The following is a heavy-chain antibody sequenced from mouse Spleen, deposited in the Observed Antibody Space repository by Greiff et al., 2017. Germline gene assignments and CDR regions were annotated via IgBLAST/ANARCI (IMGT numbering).Heavy chain of an antibody. CDR2: INPSTGGT. Sequence: VQLQQPGAELVKPGASVKLSCKASGYTFTSYWMHWVKQSPEKSLEWIGDINPSTGGTTYNQKFKAKATLTVDKSSSTAYMQLNSLTSEDSAVLYCASPLMTGAMDYWGQGTSVTVSS. CDR1: GYTFTSYW. J-gene: IGHJ4*01. CDR3: ASPLMTGAMDY. V-gene: IGHV1-42*01.